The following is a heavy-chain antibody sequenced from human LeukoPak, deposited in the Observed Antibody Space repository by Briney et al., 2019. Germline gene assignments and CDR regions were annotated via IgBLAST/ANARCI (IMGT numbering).Heavy chain of an antibody. CDR2: IYTSGST. D-gene: IGHD2-2*02. CDR3: ARDKGLGYCSSTSCYTGHDAFDI. J-gene: IGHJ3*02. CDR1: GGSISSGSYY. Sequence: SQTLSLTCTVSGGSISSGSYYWSWIRQPAGKGLEWIGRIYTSGSTNYNPSLKSRVTMSVDTSKNQFSLKLSSVTAADTAVYYCARDKGLGYCSSTSCYTGHDAFDIWGQGTMVTVSS. V-gene: IGHV4-61*02.